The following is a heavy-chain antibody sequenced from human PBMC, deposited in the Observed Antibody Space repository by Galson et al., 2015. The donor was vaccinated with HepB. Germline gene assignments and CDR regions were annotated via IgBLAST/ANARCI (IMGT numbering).Heavy chain of an antibody. CDR3: AKPSPPLLSQCDF. J-gene: IGHJ4*02. V-gene: IGHV3-23*01. Sequence: SLRLSCAVSGFTFPSHAMHWVRQAPGKGLEWVSGINGGGESTFYADSVKGRFTISRDNSKNTLLLEMHSLRPEDTAVYYCAKPSPPLLSQCDFWGPGTVVAVSS. CDR1: GFTFPSHA. D-gene: IGHD2-15*01. CDR2: INGGGEST.